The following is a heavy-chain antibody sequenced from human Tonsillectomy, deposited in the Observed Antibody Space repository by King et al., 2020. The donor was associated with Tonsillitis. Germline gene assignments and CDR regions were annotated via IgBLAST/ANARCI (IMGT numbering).Heavy chain of an antibody. J-gene: IGHJ5*02. D-gene: IGHD4-17*01. V-gene: IGHV1-2*02. CDR2: INPNSGGT. CDR3: ARESYRPDYGDYEGGFDP. CDR1: GYTFTGYY. Sequence: QLVQSGAEVKKPGASVKVSCKASGYTFTGYYMHWVRQAPGQGLEWMGWINPNSGGTNYAQKFLGRVTMTRDTSISTAYMELSRLRSDDTAVYYCARESYRPDYGDYEGGFDPWGQGTLVTVSS.